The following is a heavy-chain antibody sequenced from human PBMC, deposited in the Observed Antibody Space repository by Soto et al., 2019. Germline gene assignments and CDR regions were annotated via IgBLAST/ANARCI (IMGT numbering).Heavy chain of an antibody. V-gene: IGHV4-59*01. CDR1: GGSISRYY. CDR3: ARGGYSYGTYAFDI. Sequence: PETLYLTCDVSGGSISRYYSNWIRQPPGKGLEYIGYIYYTGSTKYNPSLKSRVTISVDTSKNQFSLKLSSVTAADTAVYSCARGGYSYGTYAFDIWCQGTMVTVSS. J-gene: IGHJ3*02. D-gene: IGHD5-18*01. CDR2: IYYTGST.